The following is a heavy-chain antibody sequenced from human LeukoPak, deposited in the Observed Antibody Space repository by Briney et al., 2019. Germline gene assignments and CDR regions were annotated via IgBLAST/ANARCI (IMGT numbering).Heavy chain of an antibody. V-gene: IGHV3-23*01. CDR3: ARTGYANNWFDP. CDR1: GFTFSNYA. J-gene: IGHJ5*02. CDR2: IGGSGGSK. D-gene: IGHD3/OR15-3a*01. Sequence: GGSLRLSCAASGFTFSNYAMSWVRQAPGKGLEWVSSIGGSGGSKYYADSVKGRFTISRDNSKNTLYLQMNSLRAEDTAVYYCARTGYANNWFDPWGQGTLVTVSS.